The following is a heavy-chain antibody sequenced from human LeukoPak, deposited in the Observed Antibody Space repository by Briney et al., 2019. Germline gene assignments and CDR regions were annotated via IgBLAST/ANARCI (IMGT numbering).Heavy chain of an antibody. D-gene: IGHD3-10*01. CDR2: FIVVSSCI. V-gene: IGHV3-21*01. CDR1: GFTFSSYA. CDR3: ARAVIASGENYYYYYGMDV. J-gene: IGHJ6*02. Sequence: TGGSLNLSCEAPGFTFSSYAWTWVRQAPGKGLEWLSPFIVVSSCIYYADSVKGRFTISRDNAKNSLYPQMNSLRAEDTAVYYCARAVIASGENYYYYYGMDVWGQGTTVTVSS.